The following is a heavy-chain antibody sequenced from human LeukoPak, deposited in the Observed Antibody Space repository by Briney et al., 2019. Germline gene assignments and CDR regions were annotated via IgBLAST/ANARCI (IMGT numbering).Heavy chain of an antibody. V-gene: IGHV1-3*01. Sequence: GASVKVSCKASGYTFTSYAMHWVRQAPGQSLEWMGWINAGNGNTKYSQKFQGRVTITRDTSASTVYMELSSLRSEDTAVYYCVGAIAAAGTGWFDPWGQGTLVTVSS. CDR2: INAGNGNT. CDR3: VGAIAAAGTGWFDP. D-gene: IGHD6-13*01. CDR1: GYTFTSYA. J-gene: IGHJ5*02.